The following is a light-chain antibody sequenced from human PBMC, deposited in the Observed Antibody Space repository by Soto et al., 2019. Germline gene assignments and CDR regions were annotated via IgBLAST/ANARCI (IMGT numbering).Light chain of an antibody. V-gene: IGKV1-12*01. CDR3: QQSNSFPRS. CDR1: QAVSTW. J-gene: IGKJ4*01. CDR2: AAS. Sequence: DIQMTQSPSFVSASVGDRVTITCRASQAVSTWLAWYQQKPGDAPKLLIYAASTLQSGVPSRFSGSGSGTDFTLTIRSLQPEDFATYYCQQSNSFPRSFGGGTNV.